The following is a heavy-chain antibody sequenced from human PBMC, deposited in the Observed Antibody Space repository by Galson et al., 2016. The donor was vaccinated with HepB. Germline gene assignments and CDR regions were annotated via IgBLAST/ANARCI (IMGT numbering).Heavy chain of an antibody. Sequence: SLRLSCAASGFIFSSYAMHWVRQAPGKGLEWVAVIWYDGSLKYYADSVKGRFTISRDNSKNTLYLQVNSLRAEDTAVYYCARDYRSIPPAYYFDYWGQGTLFTVSS. J-gene: IGHJ4*02. V-gene: IGHV3-33*01. CDR2: IWYDGSLK. D-gene: IGHD1-14*01. CDR3: ARDYRSIPPAYYFDY. CDR1: GFIFSSYA.